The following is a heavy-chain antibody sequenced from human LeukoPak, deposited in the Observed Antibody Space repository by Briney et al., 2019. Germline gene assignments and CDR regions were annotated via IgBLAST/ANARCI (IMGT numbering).Heavy chain of an antibody. J-gene: IGHJ4*02. CDR1: GGSISSGDYY. V-gene: IGHV4-30-4*01. D-gene: IGHD3-22*01. CDR2: IYYSGST. Sequence: SQTLSLTCTVSGGSISSGDYYWSWIRQPPGKGLEWIGYIYYSGSTYYNPSLKSLVTISVDTSKNQFSLKLSSVTAADTAVYYCARSAYYYVHFDYWGQGTLVTVSS. CDR3: ARSAYYYVHFDY.